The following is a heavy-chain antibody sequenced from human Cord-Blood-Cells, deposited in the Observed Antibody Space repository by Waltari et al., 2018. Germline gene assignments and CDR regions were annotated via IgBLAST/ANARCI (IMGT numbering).Heavy chain of an antibody. D-gene: IGHD3-10*01. CDR3: VHLSGSGSYYNYFDY. J-gene: IGHJ4*02. CDR1: GYTLPELS. Sequence: QVQLVQSGAEVKKPGASVKVSCQVPGYTLPELSMTWVRQAPGKGLEWMGGFDPEDGETIYAQKFQGRVTMTEDTSTDTAYMELSSLRSEDTAVYYCVHLSGSGSYYNYFDYWGQGTLVTVSS. V-gene: IGHV1-24*01. CDR2: FDPEDGET.